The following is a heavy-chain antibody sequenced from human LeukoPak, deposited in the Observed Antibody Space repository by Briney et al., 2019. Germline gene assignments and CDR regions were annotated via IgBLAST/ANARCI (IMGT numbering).Heavy chain of an antibody. Sequence: SETLSLTCTVSGGSISSSSYYWGWIRQPPGKGLEWIGSIYYSGSTYYNPSLKSRVTISVDTSKNQFSLKLSSVTAADTAVYYCARARKYYGSGRPHQNYYYYYMDVWGKGTTVTVSS. CDR2: IYYSGST. CDR1: GGSISSSSYY. D-gene: IGHD3-10*01. CDR3: ARARKYYGSGRPHQNYYYYYMDV. V-gene: IGHV4-39*07. J-gene: IGHJ6*03.